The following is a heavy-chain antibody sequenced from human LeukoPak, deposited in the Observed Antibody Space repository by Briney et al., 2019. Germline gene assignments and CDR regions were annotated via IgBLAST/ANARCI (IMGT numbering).Heavy chain of an antibody. V-gene: IGHV4-59*01. CDR3: ARTKLYCSGGSCYSSLDY. Sequence: TETLSLTCTVSGGSISNYYWSWIRQPPGKGLEWIGYISYSGSTISNPSLKSRVTISVDTSKNQFSLKLTSVTAADTALYYCARTKLYCSGGSCYSSLDYWGQGTLVTVSS. J-gene: IGHJ4*02. CDR2: ISYSGST. CDR1: GGSISNYY. D-gene: IGHD2-15*01.